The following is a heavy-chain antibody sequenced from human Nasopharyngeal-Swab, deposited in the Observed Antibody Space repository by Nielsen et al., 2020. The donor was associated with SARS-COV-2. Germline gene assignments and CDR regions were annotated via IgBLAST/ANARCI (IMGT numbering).Heavy chain of an antibody. J-gene: IGHJ6*02. CDR3: AKTLNPYCSSTSCYSGGMDV. CDR2: ISWNSGSI. CDR1: GFTFDDYA. Sequence: GGSLRLSCEASGFTFDDYAMHWVRQAPGKGLEWVSGISWNSGSIGYADSVKGRFTISRDNAKNSLYLQMNSLRAEDTALYYCAKTLNPYCSSTSCYSGGMDVWGQGTTVTVSS. V-gene: IGHV3-9*01. D-gene: IGHD2-2*01.